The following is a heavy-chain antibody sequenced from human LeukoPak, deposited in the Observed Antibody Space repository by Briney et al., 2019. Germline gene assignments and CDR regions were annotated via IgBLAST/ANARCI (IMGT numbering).Heavy chain of an antibody. J-gene: IGHJ4*02. V-gene: IGHV3-11*01. D-gene: IGHD2-2*01. Sequence: GGSLRLSCAASGFTFSDYYMSWIRQSPGKGLEWVSFISDSGSAIYYADSVKGRFTISRDNAKNTLYLQMNSLRAEDAAVYYCASQPPYCTSTSCYVDYWGQGTLVTVSS. CDR3: ASQPPYCTSTSCYVDY. CDR2: ISDSGSAI. CDR1: GFTFSDYY.